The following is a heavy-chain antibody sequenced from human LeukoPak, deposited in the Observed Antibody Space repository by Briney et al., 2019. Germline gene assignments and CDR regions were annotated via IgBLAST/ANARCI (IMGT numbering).Heavy chain of an antibody. Sequence: KTSETLSLTCTVSGSSINSVGYYWGWTRQPPGKGLEWIGTLYYSGSTYYNPSLKSRVTISVDTSKNQFSLKLNSVTAADTAVYYCARRLTTYYYGSGMIRWFDPWGQGTLVTVSP. D-gene: IGHD3-10*01. V-gene: IGHV4-39*07. CDR3: ARRLTTYYYGSGMIRWFDP. CDR2: LYYSGST. J-gene: IGHJ5*02. CDR1: GSSINSVGYY.